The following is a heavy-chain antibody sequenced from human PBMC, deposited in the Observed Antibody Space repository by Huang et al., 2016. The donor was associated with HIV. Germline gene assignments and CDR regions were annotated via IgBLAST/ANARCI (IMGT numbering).Heavy chain of an antibody. CDR2: IYPCDADT. CDR3: ARLSTTRYFDY. CDR1: GYSFTSYW. J-gene: IGHJ4*02. V-gene: IGHV5-51*01. Sequence: EVQLVQSGAEVKKPGESLKISCKGSGYSFTSYWIGWGGQRPGKGLEGMGIIYPCDADTRYIPSFQGQGTISADKSSSTAYLQWSSLKASDTAMYYCARLSTTRYFDYWGQGTLVTVSS. D-gene: IGHD1-1*01.